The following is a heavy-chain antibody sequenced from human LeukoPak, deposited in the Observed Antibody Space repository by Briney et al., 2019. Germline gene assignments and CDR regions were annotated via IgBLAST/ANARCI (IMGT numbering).Heavy chain of an antibody. CDR3: AKDDYYYDSSGPLFDY. V-gene: IGHV3-23*01. CDR1: GFTFSSYA. CDR2: ISGSGGST. Sequence: PGGSLRLSCAASGFTFSSYAMSWVRQAPGKGLEWVSAISGSGGSTYYADSVKGRFTISRDNSKNTLYLQMNSLRTEDTAVYYCAKDDYYYDSSGPLFDYWGQGTLVTVSS. J-gene: IGHJ4*02. D-gene: IGHD3-22*01.